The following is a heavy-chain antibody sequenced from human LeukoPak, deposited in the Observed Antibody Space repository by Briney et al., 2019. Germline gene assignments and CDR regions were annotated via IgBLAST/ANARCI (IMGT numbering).Heavy chain of an antibody. CDR1: GGSISSSSYY. J-gene: IGHJ4*02. V-gene: IGHV4-39*01. Sequence: SETLSLTCTVSGGSISSSSYYWGWIRQPPGKGLEWIGSIYYSGSTYYNPSLKSRVTISVDTSKNQFSLKLSSVTAADTAVYYCARGRNGPQRTRFSCLYDYWGQGTLVTVSS. CDR3: ARGRNGPQRTRFSCLYDY. D-gene: IGHD5-24*01. CDR2: IYYSGST.